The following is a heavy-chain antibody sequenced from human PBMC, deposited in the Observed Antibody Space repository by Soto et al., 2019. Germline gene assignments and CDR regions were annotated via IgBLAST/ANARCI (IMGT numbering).Heavy chain of an antibody. CDR3: ARDYRRYSDV. D-gene: IGHD3-9*01. Sequence: PSETLSLTCAVYGGSFSGYYWTWIRQPPGKGLEYIGEINHSGSTNYSPSLRTRLSLSVDTSQKHFSLKLRSVTAADTAVYYCARDYRRYSDVWGQGTTVTVSS. J-gene: IGHJ6*02. V-gene: IGHV4-34*01. CDR2: INHSGST. CDR1: GGSFSGYY.